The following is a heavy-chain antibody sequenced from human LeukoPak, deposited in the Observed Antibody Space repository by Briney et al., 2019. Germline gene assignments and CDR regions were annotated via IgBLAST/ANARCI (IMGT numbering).Heavy chain of an antibody. V-gene: IGHV2-5*02. Sequence: SGPTLVNPHRPSRCTFSGFSLSTNEVGVGWIRHPPEKALEWLALIYWDDDKRYSPSLKSRLTITKDTSKTQVVLTMTNMDPVDTATYYCAHRLGAYPYNYWGQGTLVTVSS. CDR1: GFSLSTNEVG. CDR2: IYWDDDK. D-gene: IGHD1-26*01. CDR3: AHRLGAYPYNY. J-gene: IGHJ4*02.